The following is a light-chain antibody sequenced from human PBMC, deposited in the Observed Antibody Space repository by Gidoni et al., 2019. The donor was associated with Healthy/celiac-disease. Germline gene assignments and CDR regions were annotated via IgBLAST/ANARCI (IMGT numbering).Light chain of an antibody. CDR3: QQYNNWPLT. CDR2: GAS. Sequence: ILIPHSPATLSVSPGERATLSCRASQSVSSNLAWYQQKPGQAPRLLIYGASTRETGIPARFSGSGSGTEFTLTISSLQSEDFAVYYCQQYNNWPLTFGGGTKVEIK. V-gene: IGKV3-15*01. J-gene: IGKJ4*01. CDR1: QSVSSN.